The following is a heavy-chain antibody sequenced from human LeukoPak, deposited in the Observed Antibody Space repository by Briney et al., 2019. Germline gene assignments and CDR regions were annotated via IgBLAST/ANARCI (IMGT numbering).Heavy chain of an antibody. D-gene: IGHD5-12*01. Sequence: SETLSLTCTVSGGSISSSSYYWGWIRQPPGKGLEWIGSIYYSGSTYYNPSLKSRVTISVDTSKNQFSLKLSSVTAADTALYYCARHQSRDGYNPRPLDYWGQGTLVTVSS. CDR2: IYYSGST. J-gene: IGHJ4*02. CDR3: ARHQSRDGYNPRPLDY. V-gene: IGHV4-39*01. CDR1: GGSISSSSYY.